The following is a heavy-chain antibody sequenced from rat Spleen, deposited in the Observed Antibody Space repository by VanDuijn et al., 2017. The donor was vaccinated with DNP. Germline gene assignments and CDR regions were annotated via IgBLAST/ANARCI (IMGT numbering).Heavy chain of an antibody. D-gene: IGHD1-12*02. CDR1: GFTFSYYW. CDR3: TRVGDLHDGGDGDALDA. CDR2: ITSGAGTT. V-gene: IGHV5-31*01. J-gene: IGHJ4*01. Sequence: EVQLVKSGGDLVQPGGSLKLSCVASGFTFSYYWMTWIRQVPGKGLEWIASITSGAGTTSYADSVKGRFTVSRDDAGNTLYLQMNSLRSEDTATYYCTRVGDLHDGGDGDALDAWGQGTSVTVSS.